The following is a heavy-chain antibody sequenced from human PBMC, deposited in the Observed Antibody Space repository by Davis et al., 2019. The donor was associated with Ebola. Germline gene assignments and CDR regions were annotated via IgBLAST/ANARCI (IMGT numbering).Heavy chain of an antibody. CDR2: INHSGST. J-gene: IGHJ5*02. Sequence: PSETLSLTCAVYGGSFSGYYWSWIRQPPGKGLEWIGEINHSGSTNYNPSLKSRVTISVDTSKNQFSLKLSSVTAADTAVYYCARGLTIFGVVIVSRRSNWFDPWGQGTLVTVSS. CDR1: GGSFSGYY. D-gene: IGHD3-3*01. CDR3: ARGLTIFGVVIVSRRSNWFDP. V-gene: IGHV4-34*01.